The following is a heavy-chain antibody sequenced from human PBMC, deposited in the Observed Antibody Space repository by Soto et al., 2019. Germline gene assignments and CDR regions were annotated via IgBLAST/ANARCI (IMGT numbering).Heavy chain of an antibody. CDR1: GFDFEDYT. CDR2: ISYDGDDT. CDR3: AKDEAYYFDH. V-gene: IGHV3-43*01. Sequence: EVQLVESGGVVVQPGGSLRLSCVASGFDFEDYTMHWVRQAPGKGLECVSRISYDGDDTYYADSVRGRFTMSRDNSKNSLFLLMNNLTPEDTAVYYCAKDEAYYFDHGGQGTLVAVSS. J-gene: IGHJ4*02.